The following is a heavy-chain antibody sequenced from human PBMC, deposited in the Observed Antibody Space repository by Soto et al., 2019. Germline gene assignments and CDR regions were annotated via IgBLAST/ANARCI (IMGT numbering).Heavy chain of an antibody. CDR2: IYYSGST. CDR3: ARQPTYDYIWGSYRYTPYYFDY. Sequence: SETLSLTCTVSGGSISSYYWSWIRQPPGKGLEWIGYIYYSGSTNYNPSLKSRVTISVDTSKNQFSLKLSSVTAADTAVYYCARQPTYDYIWGSYRYTPYYFDYWGQGTLVTVSS. V-gene: IGHV4-59*08. D-gene: IGHD3-16*02. CDR1: GGSISSYY. J-gene: IGHJ4*02.